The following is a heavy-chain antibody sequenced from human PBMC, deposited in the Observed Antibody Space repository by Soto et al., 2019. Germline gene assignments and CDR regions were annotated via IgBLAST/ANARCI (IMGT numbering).Heavy chain of an antibody. CDR2: VYYGGST. CDR3: ARIPVDTYMIYWFDP. J-gene: IGHJ5*02. CDR1: GGSVSSGDYY. Sequence: QVQLQESGPGLVRPSETLSLTCTVSGGSVSSGDYYWTWIRQPPGKGLEWIGYVYYGGSTNYNPSLKSRVSISVETAKNQFSQRLSSVTAADTALYYCARIPVDTYMIYWFDPWGQGILVTVSS. D-gene: IGHD5-18*01. V-gene: IGHV4-61*08.